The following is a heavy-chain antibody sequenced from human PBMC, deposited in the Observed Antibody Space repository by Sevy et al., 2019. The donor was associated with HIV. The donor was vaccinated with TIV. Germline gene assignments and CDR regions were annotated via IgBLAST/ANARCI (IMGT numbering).Heavy chain of an antibody. CDR3: ARVDSGGGDCYFSDY. Sequence: ASVKVSCKASGYTFINYDVQWVRQAPGQGLECMGIINPGGGFTNYAQNFQGRVTLTRDTSTTTVYMELSSLRSEDTAVYFCARVDSGGGDCYFSDYWGQGTLVTVSS. J-gene: IGHJ4*02. CDR2: INPGGGFT. CDR1: GYTFINYD. V-gene: IGHV1-46*01. D-gene: IGHD2-21*02.